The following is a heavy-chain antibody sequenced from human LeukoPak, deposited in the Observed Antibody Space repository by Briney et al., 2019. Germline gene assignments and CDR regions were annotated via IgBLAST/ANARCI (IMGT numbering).Heavy chain of an antibody. D-gene: IGHD4-17*01. CDR3: ARDRSYGDYPYDY. V-gene: IGHV3-21*01. CDR1: GFTFSSYS. CDR2: ISSSSSYI. Sequence: GGSLRLSCAASGFTFSSYSMNWVRQAPGKGLEWVSSISSSSSYIYYADSVKGRFTISRDNAKNSLYLQMNSLRAEDTAVYYCARDRSYGDYPYDYWGQGTLVTVSS. J-gene: IGHJ4*02.